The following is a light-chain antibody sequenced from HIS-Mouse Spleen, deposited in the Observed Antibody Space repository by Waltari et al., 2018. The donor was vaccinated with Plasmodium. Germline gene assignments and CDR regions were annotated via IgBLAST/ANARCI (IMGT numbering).Light chain of an antibody. V-gene: IGKV1-5*03. CDR1: QSISSW. J-gene: IGKJ1*01. CDR3: QQYNSYSWT. CDR2: TAS. Sequence: DIQMTQSPSTLSASVGDRVTITCRASQSISSWLDGYQQKPGKAPKLLIYTASSLESGVPARFSGSGSGTEFTLNISSLQPDDFATYYCQQYNSYSWTFGQGTKVEIK.